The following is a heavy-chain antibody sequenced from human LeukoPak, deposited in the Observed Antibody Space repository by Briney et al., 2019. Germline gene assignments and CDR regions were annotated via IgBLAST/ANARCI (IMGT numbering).Heavy chain of an antibody. Sequence: SPTLTFPCPVYGASLSGYSWSWIRQPPGKGLEWIGEINHSGSTNYNPSLKSRVTISVDTSKNQFSLKLSSVTAADTAVYYCARGLHWFDPWGHGALVTVSS. CDR3: ARGLHWFDP. CDR2: INHSGST. CDR1: GASLSGYS. J-gene: IGHJ5*02. V-gene: IGHV4-34*01.